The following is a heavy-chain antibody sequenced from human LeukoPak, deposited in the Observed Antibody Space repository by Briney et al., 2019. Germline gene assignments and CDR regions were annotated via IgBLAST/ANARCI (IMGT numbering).Heavy chain of an antibody. CDR2: ISAYTDNK. Sequence: ASVKVSCKASGYTFTTYGITWVRQAPGQGLEWMGWISAYTDNKHYAQNLQDRVTMTTDTSTSTAYMELRSLRSDDTAVYYCARGDYSNSDDAFDIWGQGTMVTVSS. V-gene: IGHV1-18*01. CDR1: GYTFTTYG. J-gene: IGHJ3*02. CDR3: ARGDYSNSDDAFDI. D-gene: IGHD6-13*01.